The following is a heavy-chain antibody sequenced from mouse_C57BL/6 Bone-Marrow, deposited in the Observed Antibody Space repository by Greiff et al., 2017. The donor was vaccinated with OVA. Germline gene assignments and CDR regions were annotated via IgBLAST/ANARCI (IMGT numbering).Heavy chain of an antibody. J-gene: IGHJ3*01. D-gene: IGHD1-1*01. CDR3: ARDYGSRGGFAY. CDR1: GYTFTSYG. V-gene: IGHV1-81*01. Sequence: VQLQQSGAELARPGASVKLSCKASGYTFTSYGISWVKQRTGQGLEWIGEIYPRSGNTYYNEQFKGKATLTADKSSSTAYMELCSLTSEDSAVYFCARDYGSRGGFAYWGQGTLVTVSA. CDR2: IYPRSGNT.